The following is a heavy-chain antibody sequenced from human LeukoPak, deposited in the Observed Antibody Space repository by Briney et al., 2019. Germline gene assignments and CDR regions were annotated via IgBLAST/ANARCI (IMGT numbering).Heavy chain of an antibody. CDR3: ARAHSAAVGWFDP. CDR2: ISSSSSYI. D-gene: IGHD6-25*01. J-gene: IGHJ5*02. V-gene: IGHV3-21*01. CDR1: GFTFSSYG. Sequence: PGGSLRLSCAASGFTFSSYGMNWVRQAPGKGLEWGSSISSSSSYIYYADSVKGRFTISRDNAKNSLYLQMNSLRAEDTAVYYCARAHSAAVGWFDPWGQGTLVTVSS.